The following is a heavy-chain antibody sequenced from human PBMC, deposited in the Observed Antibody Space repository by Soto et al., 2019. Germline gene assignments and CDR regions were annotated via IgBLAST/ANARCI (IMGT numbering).Heavy chain of an antibody. J-gene: IGHJ4*02. CDR3: VRVGAEATNGGYFDY. V-gene: IGHV4-4*07. CDR2: IHYSGTT. CDR1: GGSISGYY. D-gene: IGHD6-25*01. Sequence: SETLSLTCNASGGSISGYYWSWIRQSAGKGVEWIGRIHYSGTTAYSPSLRSRLTMSVDTSKNEFSLKVTSVTAADTAVYYCVRVGAEATNGGYFDYWGQGALVTVSS.